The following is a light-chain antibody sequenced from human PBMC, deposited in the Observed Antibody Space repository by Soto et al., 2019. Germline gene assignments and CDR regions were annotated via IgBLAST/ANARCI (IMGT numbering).Light chain of an antibody. CDR2: GAS. J-gene: IGKJ2*03. V-gene: IGKV3-20*01. CDR3: EQYGSSPVS. Sequence: EIVLTQSPGTLSLSPGESATLSCRASQSVSSTNLNWYQQKPGQSPRLVMFGASSSATGIPDRFSGSGSRTLFFLTNSILEPVDFAVYFCEQYGSSPVSFGQGTKLEIK. CDR1: QSVSSTN.